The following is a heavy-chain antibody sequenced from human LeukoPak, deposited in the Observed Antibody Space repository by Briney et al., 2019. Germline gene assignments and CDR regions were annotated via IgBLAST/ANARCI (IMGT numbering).Heavy chain of an antibody. CDR1: GASISSSTYY. CDR2: IYYSGST. Sequence: PSETLSLTCSVSGASISSSTYYWGWIRQPPGKGLEWIGSIYYSGSTFYNPSLKSRVTISVDTSKNQFSLKLSSVTAADTAVYYCARDKSLFDYWGQGTLDTVSS. J-gene: IGHJ4*02. V-gene: IGHV4-39*02. CDR3: ARDKSLFDY.